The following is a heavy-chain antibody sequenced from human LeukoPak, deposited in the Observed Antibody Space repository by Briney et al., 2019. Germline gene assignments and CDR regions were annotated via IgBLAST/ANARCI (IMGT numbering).Heavy chain of an antibody. J-gene: IGHJ4*02. D-gene: IGHD5-24*01. V-gene: IGHV3-30*02. CDR1: GFTFSSYG. Sequence: GVSLRLSCAASGFTFSSYGMHWVRQAPGKGLEWVAFIRYDGSNKYYADSVKGRFTISRDNSKNTLYLQMNSLRAEDTAVYYCAKDHGMATIKRSDYWGQGTLVTVSS. CDR2: IRYDGSNK. CDR3: AKDHGMATIKRSDY.